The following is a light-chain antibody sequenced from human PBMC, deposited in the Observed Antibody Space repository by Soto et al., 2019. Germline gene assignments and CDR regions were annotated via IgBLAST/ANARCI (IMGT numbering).Light chain of an antibody. CDR1: SYNIGSNT. V-gene: IGLV1-44*01. J-gene: IGLJ1*01. CDR3: AAWDDSLNGFYV. CDR2: SNN. Sequence: QSVLTQPPSASGTPGQRVTISCSGSSYNIGSNTVNWYQHLPGTDPKLLIYSNNQRPSGVTDRFSGFKSGTSASLAISGLQSEDEADYYCAAWDDSLNGFYVFGTGTKVTVL.